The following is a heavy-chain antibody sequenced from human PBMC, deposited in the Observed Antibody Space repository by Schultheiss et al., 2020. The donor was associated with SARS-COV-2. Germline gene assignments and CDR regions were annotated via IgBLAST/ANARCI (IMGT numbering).Heavy chain of an antibody. CDR3: ARGVAVAGHYYYYGMDV. CDR1: GGSFSGYY. Sequence: SETLSLTCAVYGGSFSGYYWGWIRQPPGKGLEWIGSIYYSGSTNYNPSLKSRVTISVDTSKNQFSLKLSSVTAADTAVYYCARGVAVAGHYYYYGMDVWGQGTTVTVSS. V-gene: IGHV4-59*01. CDR2: IYYSGST. J-gene: IGHJ6*02. D-gene: IGHD6-19*01.